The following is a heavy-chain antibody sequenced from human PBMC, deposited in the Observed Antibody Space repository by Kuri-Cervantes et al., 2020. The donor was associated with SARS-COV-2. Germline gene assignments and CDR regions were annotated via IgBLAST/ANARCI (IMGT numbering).Heavy chain of an antibody. CDR3: AGISAVPAAKRTYYFDY. CDR2: INHSGST. Sequence: SETLSLTCAVYGGSFSGYYWSWIRQPPGKGLEWIGEINHSGSTNYNPSLKSRVTISVDTSKNQFSLKLSSVTAADTAVYYCAGISAVPAAKRTYYFDYWGQGTLVTVSS. V-gene: IGHV4-34*01. CDR1: GGSFSGYY. J-gene: IGHJ4*02. D-gene: IGHD2-2*01.